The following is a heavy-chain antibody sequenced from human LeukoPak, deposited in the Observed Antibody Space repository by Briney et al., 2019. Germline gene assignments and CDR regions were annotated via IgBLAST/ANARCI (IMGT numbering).Heavy chain of an antibody. D-gene: IGHD3-10*01. CDR2: IYYSGST. CDR1: GGSISSYY. J-gene: IGHJ4*02. V-gene: IGHV4-59*01. CDR3: ARHYGSGTPPN. Sequence: SETLSLTCTVSGGSISSYYWSWIRQPPGKGLEWIGYIYYSGSTNYNPSLKSRVTISVDTSKNQFSLKLSSVTAADTAVYYCARHYGSGTPPNWGRGTLVTVSS.